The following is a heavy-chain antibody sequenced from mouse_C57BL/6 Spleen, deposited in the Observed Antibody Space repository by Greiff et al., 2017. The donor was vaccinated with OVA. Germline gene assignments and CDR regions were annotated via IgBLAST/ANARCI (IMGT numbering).Heavy chain of an antibody. CDR3: ARWIYYYGSSPHYYAMDY. J-gene: IGHJ4*01. CDR2: IYPGDGDT. V-gene: IGHV1-80*01. D-gene: IGHD1-1*01. Sequence: VQLQQSGAELVKPGASVKISCKASGYAFSSYWMNWVKQRPGKGLEWIGQIYPGDGDTNYNGKFKGKATLTADKSSSTAYMQLSSLSSEDSAVYFCARWIYYYGSSPHYYAMDYWGQGTSVTVSS. CDR1: GYAFSSYW.